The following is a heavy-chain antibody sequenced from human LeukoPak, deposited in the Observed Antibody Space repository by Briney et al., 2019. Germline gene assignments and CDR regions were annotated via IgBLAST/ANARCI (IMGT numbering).Heavy chain of an antibody. J-gene: IGHJ3*02. D-gene: IGHD3-10*01. V-gene: IGHV3-23*01. Sequence: GGSLRLSCAASGFTFSTYWMTWVRQAPGKGLEWVSAISGSGDSTYYADSVKGRFTISRDNSKNTLYLQMNSLRAEDTALYYCAKGNPILSNAFDIWGQGTMVTVSS. CDR2: ISGSGDST. CDR1: GFTFSTYW. CDR3: AKGNPILSNAFDI.